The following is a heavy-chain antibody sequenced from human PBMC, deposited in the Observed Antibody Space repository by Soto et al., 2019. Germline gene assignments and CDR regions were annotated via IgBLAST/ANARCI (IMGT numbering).Heavy chain of an antibody. Sequence: SETLSLTCRVSGGSISGYYWSWIRQPPGKGLEWIGYIYYSGSTNYNPSLKSRVTISVATSKNQFSLKLNSVTAADTAVYYCARSGGSLDYWGQGTLVTVSS. D-gene: IGHD2-15*01. V-gene: IGHV4-59*01. CDR1: GGSISGYY. CDR2: IYYSGST. CDR3: ARSGGSLDY. J-gene: IGHJ4*02.